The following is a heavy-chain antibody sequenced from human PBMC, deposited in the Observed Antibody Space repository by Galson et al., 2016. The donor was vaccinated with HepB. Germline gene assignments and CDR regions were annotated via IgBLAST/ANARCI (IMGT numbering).Heavy chain of an antibody. Sequence: SLRLSCAASGFNVSSSYMTWVRQAPGKGLEWVSVIYSGGNTFYADFVKGRFTVSRDNSKNTLYLQVNSLRAEDTAIYYCARDRNNWYELTYWGQGTLVTVSS. D-gene: IGHD1-1*01. CDR2: IYSGGNT. V-gene: IGHV3-53*01. CDR3: ARDRNNWYELTY. CDR1: GFNVSSSY. J-gene: IGHJ4*02.